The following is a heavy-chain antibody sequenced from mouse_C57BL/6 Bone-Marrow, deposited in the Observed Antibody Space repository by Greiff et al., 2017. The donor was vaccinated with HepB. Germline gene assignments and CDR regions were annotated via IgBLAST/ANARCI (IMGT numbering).Heavy chain of an antibody. Sequence: QVQLKQSGAELVRPGASVTLSCKASGYTFTDYEMHWVKQTPVHGLEWIGAIDPETGGTAYNQKFKGKAILTADKSSSTAYMELRSLTSEDSAVYYCTRADDPYYFDYWGRGTTLTVSS. J-gene: IGHJ2*01. V-gene: IGHV1-15*01. CDR2: IDPETGGT. CDR3: TRADDPYYFDY. CDR1: GYTFTDYE.